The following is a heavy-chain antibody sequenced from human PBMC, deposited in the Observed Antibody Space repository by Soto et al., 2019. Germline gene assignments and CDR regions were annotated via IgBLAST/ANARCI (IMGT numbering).Heavy chain of an antibody. CDR1: GYSFTSYW. CDR2: IYPGDSDT. Sequence: GEYLKISCKGSGYSFTSYWIGWERQMPGKGLEWMGVIYPGDSDTRYSPSLQGQVTISADKSISTAYLQWSSLKASDTAMYYCARQPDSYYDILTGYFDYWGQGTLVTVSS. J-gene: IGHJ4*02. V-gene: IGHV5-51*01. CDR3: ARQPDSYYDILTGYFDY. D-gene: IGHD3-9*01.